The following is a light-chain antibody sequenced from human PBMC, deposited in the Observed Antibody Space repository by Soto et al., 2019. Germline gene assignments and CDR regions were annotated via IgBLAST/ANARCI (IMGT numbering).Light chain of an antibody. CDR1: KLGDKY. CDR2: QDR. CDR3: QAWDSSIVV. J-gene: IGLJ2*01. Sequence: SYELTQPPSVSVSPGQTASITCSGEKLGDKYACWYQQKPGQSPVGVIYQDRKRPSGIPERFSGSNSGNTATLTISGTQALDEADYYCQAWDSSIVVFGGGTKLTVL. V-gene: IGLV3-1*01.